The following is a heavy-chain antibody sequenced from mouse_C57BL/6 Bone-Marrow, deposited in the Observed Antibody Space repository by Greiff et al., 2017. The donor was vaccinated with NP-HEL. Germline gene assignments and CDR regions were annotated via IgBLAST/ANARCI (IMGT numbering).Heavy chain of an antibody. D-gene: IGHD1-1*01. CDR2: IWTGGGT. Sequence: VKVVESGPGLVAPSQSLSITCTVSGFSLTSYAISWVRQPPGKGLEWLGVIWTGGGTNYNSALKSRLSISKDNSKSQVFLKMNSLQTDDTARYYSARSSFYYYGDFDVWGTGTTVTVSS. CDR1: GFSLTSYA. V-gene: IGHV2-9-1*01. J-gene: IGHJ1*03. CDR3: ARSSFYYYGDFDV.